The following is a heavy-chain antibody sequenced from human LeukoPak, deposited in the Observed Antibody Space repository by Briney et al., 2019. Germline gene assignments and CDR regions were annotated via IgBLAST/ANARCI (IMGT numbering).Heavy chain of an antibody. CDR1: GYTFTSYY. D-gene: IGHD2-15*01. CDR2: INPSGGGT. J-gene: IGHJ4*02. CDR3: ARSREATAYCSGGSCYAFDY. Sequence: ASVKVSCKASGYTFTSYYLHWVRQAPGQGLEWMGIINPSGGGTSYSQKFQGRVTMTRDTSTSTVYMELSSLSSEDTAVYYCARSREATAYCSGGSCYAFDYWGQVTLVTVSS. V-gene: IGHV1-46*01.